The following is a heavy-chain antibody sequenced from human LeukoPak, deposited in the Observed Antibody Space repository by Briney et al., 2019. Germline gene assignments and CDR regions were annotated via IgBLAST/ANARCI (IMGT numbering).Heavy chain of an antibody. CDR2: IYYSGST. D-gene: IGHD1-14*01. V-gene: IGHV4-59*01. J-gene: IGHJ5*02. Sequence: PETLFLTCTLSAPSISSYYCSCIRQPPGKVLEWIGYIYYSGSTHYHPSLKSRVTISVDTSKNQFSLKLSSVTAADTAVYYCARDQNPTTWGQGAQVTISS. CDR3: ARDQNPTT. CDR1: APSISSYY.